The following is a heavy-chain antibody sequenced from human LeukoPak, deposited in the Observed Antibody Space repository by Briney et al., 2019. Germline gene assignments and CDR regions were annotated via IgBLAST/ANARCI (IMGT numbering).Heavy chain of an antibody. Sequence: ASVKFSCKPSGGTFSTYAFSWVRQAPGQGLEWMGRILPKLDIINNAQKFQDRVTITADKSTNTAYMELSRLRSEDTAVYYCARSNYGAGNDYFDSWGQGALVTVSS. CDR3: ARSNYGAGNDYFDS. D-gene: IGHD3-10*01. CDR2: ILPKLDII. CDR1: GGTFSTYA. J-gene: IGHJ4*02. V-gene: IGHV1-69*04.